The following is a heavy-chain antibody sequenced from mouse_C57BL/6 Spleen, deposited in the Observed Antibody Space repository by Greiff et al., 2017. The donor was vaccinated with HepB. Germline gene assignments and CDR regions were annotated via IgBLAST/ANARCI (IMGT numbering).Heavy chain of an antibody. V-gene: IGHV3-6*01. CDR1: GYSITSGYY. CDR3: AREGRGYDWDFDV. Sequence: DVKLQESGPGLVKPSQSLSLTCSVTGYSITSGYYWNWIRQFPGNKLEWMGYISYDGSNNYNPSLKNRISITRDTSKNQFFLKLNSVTTEDTATYYCAREGRGYDWDFDVWGTGTTVTVSS. J-gene: IGHJ1*03. CDR2: ISYDGSN. D-gene: IGHD1-2*01.